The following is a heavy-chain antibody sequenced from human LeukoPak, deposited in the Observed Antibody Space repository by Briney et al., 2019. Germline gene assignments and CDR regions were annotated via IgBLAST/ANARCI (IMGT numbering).Heavy chain of an antibody. CDR3: ARVYGGEIDY. D-gene: IGHD2-8*01. CDR2: ISFNGNDK. J-gene: IGHJ4*02. CDR1: GFIFSSYG. V-gene: IGHV3-30*03. Sequence: GGSLRLSCAASGFIFSSYGMSWVRQAPGKGLEWVTLISFNGNDKKYADSVKGRFTVSRDNSRNTVFLQMNSLRPEDTALYYCARVYGGEIDYWGQGTQVTVSS.